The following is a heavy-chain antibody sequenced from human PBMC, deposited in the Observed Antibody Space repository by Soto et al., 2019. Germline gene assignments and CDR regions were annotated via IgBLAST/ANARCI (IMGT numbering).Heavy chain of an antibody. CDR2: ISWNSGSI. J-gene: IGHJ5*02. Sequence: VQLVESGGGLVQPGRSLRLSCAASGFTFDDYAMHWVRQAPGKGLEWVSGISWNSGSIGYADSVKGRFTISRDNAKNSLYLQMNSLRAEDTALYYCAKDMATWGQGTLVTVSS. CDR3: AKDMAT. CDR1: GFTFDDYA. V-gene: IGHV3-9*01.